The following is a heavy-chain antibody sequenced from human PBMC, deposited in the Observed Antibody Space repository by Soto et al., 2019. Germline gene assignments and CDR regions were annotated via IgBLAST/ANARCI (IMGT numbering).Heavy chain of an antibody. CDR2: ISAYNGNT. CDR1: GGTFSSYG. CDR3: ARDLAYCSGGSCYFGRSSIHFDY. V-gene: IGHV1-18*04. D-gene: IGHD2-15*01. J-gene: IGHJ4*02. Sequence: ASVKVSCKASGGTFSSYGISWVRQAPGQGHERMGWISAYNGNTNYAQKLQGRVTMTTDTSTSTAYMELRSLRSDDTAVYYCARDLAYCSGGSCYFGRSSIHFDYWGQGTLVTVSS.